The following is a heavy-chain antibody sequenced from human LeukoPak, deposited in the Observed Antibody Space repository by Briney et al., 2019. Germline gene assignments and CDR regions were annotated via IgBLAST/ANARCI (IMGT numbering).Heavy chain of an antibody. J-gene: IGHJ5*02. V-gene: IGHV4-30-4*08. CDR2: IYYSGST. D-gene: IGHD7-27*01. Sequence: SQTLSLTCTVSGASISSGDYYWSWIRQPPGKGLEWTGHIYYSGSTYYNPSLKSRVTISVDTSKNQFSLKLSSVTAADTAVYYCARDAHWGLGWFDPWGQGTLVTVSS. CDR1: GASISSGDYY. CDR3: ARDAHWGLGWFDP.